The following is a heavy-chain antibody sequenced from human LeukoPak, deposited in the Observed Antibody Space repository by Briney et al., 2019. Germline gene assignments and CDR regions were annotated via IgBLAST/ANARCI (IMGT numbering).Heavy chain of an antibody. V-gene: IGHV1-18*04. CDR2: ISAYNGNT. Sequence: ASVKVSCKASGYTFTSYYMHWVRQAPGQGLEWMGWISAYNGNTNYAQKLQGRVTMTTDTSTSTAYMELRSLRSDDTAVYYCARDLLAQDAFDIWGQGTMVTVSS. CDR1: GYTFTSYY. CDR3: ARDLLAQDAFDI. D-gene: IGHD2-15*01. J-gene: IGHJ3*02.